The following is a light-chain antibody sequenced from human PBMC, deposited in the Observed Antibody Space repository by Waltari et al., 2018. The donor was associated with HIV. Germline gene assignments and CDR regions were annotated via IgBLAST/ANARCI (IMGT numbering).Light chain of an antibody. CDR2: WAS. J-gene: IGKJ2*01. CDR3: QQYSITPVT. CDR1: QSVLYSSNNKNY. Sequence: DIVMTQSPDSLAVSLVERATMNCKSSQSVLYSSNNKNYLAWYQQKPGQPPKLLIYWASTRESGVPDRFSGSGSATDFTLTISSLQAEDVAVYYCQQYSITPVTFGQGTKLEIK. V-gene: IGKV4-1*01.